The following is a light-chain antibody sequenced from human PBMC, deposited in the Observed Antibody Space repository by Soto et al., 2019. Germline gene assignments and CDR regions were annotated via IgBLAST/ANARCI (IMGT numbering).Light chain of an antibody. J-gene: IGKJ5*01. CDR1: QSDSSN. CDR2: GAA. Sequence: EIVMKQSPATLSDSPGERTTLSCRASQSDSSNLAWYQQKPDQAPRLLIYGAATRATGIPARCSGSGSGTEFTLTIRSLQSEDYAVYYCQQYNNWPPITFGQGTQLEIK. CDR3: QQYNNWPPIT. V-gene: IGKV3-15*01.